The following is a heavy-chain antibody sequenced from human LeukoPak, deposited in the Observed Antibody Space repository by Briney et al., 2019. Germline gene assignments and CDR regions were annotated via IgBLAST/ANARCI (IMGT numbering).Heavy chain of an antibody. V-gene: IGHV4-34*01. CDR2: INHSGST. CDR1: GGSFSGYY. CDR3: ARGVRYQLLYRYYYYGMDV. Sequence: SETLSHTCAVYGGSFSGYYWSWIRHPPGKGLELIGEINHSGSTNYNPSLKSRVTISVDTPKNQFSLKLSSVTAADTAVYYCARGVRYQLLYRYYYYGMDVWGQGTTVTVSS. J-gene: IGHJ6*02. D-gene: IGHD2-2*02.